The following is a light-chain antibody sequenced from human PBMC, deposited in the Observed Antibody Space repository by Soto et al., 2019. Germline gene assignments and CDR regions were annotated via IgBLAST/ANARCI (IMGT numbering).Light chain of an antibody. V-gene: IGKV1-39*01. CDR3: QQSYSSPPT. CDR2: AAS. CDR1: QSISNH. Sequence: DIQMTQSPSSLSASVEDRVIITCRASQSISNHLNWYQQKPGKAPKLLIFAASSLQSGVPSRFSGSRSGPDFTLTISSLQPEDFATYYCQQSYSSPPTFGQGTNADIK. J-gene: IGKJ1*01.